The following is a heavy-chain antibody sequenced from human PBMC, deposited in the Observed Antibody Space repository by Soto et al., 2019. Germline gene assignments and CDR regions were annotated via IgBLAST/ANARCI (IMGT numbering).Heavy chain of an antibody. CDR3: ARASYFSEKTAYYAKSFKWFDL. J-gene: IGHJ5*02. D-gene: IGHD3-9*01. CDR2: ISYDGDNK. CDR1: GFTFSGSE. Sequence: QVQLLESGGGVVQSGRSLRLSCAASGFTFSGSEMHWVRQAPGKGLEWVAFISYDGDNKYYADSVKGRFTVSRDNSRNTLHLQMDSLRPEDTAVYYCARASYFSEKTAYYAKSFKWFDLWGQGTLLTVSS. V-gene: IGHV3-30*14.